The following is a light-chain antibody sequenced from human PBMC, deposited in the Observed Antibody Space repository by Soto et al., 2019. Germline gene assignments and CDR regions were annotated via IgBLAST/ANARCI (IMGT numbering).Light chain of an antibody. CDR3: QQANSSPLT. CDR1: QSVSNW. Sequence: IRVAESPATLSASVGERVTITCRASQSVSNWLAWYQQKPGKAPKLLIYGASSLPSGVPSRFSGSGSGTDFTLTISRLEPEDFATYYCQQANSSPLTFGGGTKVDIK. V-gene: IGKV1-5*01. J-gene: IGKJ4*01. CDR2: GAS.